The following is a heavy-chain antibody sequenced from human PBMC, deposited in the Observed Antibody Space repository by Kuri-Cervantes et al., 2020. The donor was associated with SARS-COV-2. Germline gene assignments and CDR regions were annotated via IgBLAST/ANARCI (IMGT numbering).Heavy chain of an antibody. J-gene: IGHJ3*02. CDR3: ARENISFDI. CDR2: ISAYNGNT. V-gene: IGHV1-18*01. D-gene: IGHD2/OR15-2a*01. CDR1: GYTLTELS. Sequence: ASVKVSCKVSGYTLTELSMHWVRQAPGKGLEWMGWISAYNGNTNYAQKLQGRVTMTTDTSTSTAYMELRSLRSDDTAVYYCARENISFDIWGQGTLVTVSS.